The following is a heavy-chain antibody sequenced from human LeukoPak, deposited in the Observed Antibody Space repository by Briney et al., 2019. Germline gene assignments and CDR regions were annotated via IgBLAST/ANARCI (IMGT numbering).Heavy chain of an antibody. Sequence: SETLSLTCAVYGGSFSGYYWSWIRQPPGKGLEWIGYIYYSGSTNYNPSLKSRVTISVDTSKTQFSLKLSSVTAADTAVYYCAREGQQLALDYWGQGTLVTVSS. CDR3: AREGQQLALDY. V-gene: IGHV4-59*01. CDR2: IYYSGST. D-gene: IGHD6-13*01. CDR1: GGSFSGYY. J-gene: IGHJ4*02.